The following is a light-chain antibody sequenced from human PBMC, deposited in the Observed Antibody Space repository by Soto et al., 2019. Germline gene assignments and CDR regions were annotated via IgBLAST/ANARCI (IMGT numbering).Light chain of an antibody. V-gene: IGKV3-11*01. CDR3: QQRSNWPPLT. CDR1: QSVSRH. Sequence: EIVLTQSPATLSLSPGERATLSCRAGQSVSRHLAWYQQKPGQAPRLLIYDASNRATGIPARFSGSGSGTDFTLTISSLEPEDFAVYYCQQRSNWPPLTFGGGTKVDIK. CDR2: DAS. J-gene: IGKJ4*01.